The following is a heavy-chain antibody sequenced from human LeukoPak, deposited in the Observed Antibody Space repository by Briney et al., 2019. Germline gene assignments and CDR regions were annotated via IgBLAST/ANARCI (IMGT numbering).Heavy chain of an antibody. J-gene: IGHJ4*02. Sequence: ASVKVSCKASGGTFSNYAINWVRQAPGQGLEWMGRINPNSGGTNYAQKFQGRVTMTRDTSISTAYMELSRLRSDDTAVYYCARVAYYYDSSGYYSGGFDYWGQGTLVTVSS. CDR1: GGTFSNYA. V-gene: IGHV1-2*06. CDR3: ARVAYYYDSSGYYSGGFDY. D-gene: IGHD3-22*01. CDR2: INPNSGGT.